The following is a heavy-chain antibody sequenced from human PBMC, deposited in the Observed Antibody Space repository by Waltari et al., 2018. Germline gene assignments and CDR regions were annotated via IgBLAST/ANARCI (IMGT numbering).Heavy chain of an antibody. CDR2: IYYSGST. V-gene: IGHV4-39*01. Sequence: QLQLQESGPGLVKPSETLSLTCTVSGGSISSSSYYWGWIRQPPGKGLEWIGSIYYSGSTAYNPSLKSRVTITVEPSKDQFSLKLSSVTAADTAVYYCARLMVRGVIGLDYWGQGTLVTVSS. D-gene: IGHD3-10*01. J-gene: IGHJ4*02. CDR3: ARLMVRGVIGLDY. CDR1: GGSISSSSYY.